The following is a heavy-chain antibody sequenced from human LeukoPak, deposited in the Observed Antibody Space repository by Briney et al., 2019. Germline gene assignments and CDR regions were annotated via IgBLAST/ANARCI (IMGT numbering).Heavy chain of an antibody. D-gene: IGHD6-13*01. CDR3: ARGPRAAADDY. CDR2: INAGNGNT. J-gene: IGHJ4*02. CDR1: GYTFINFA. Sequence: ASVKVSCKAPGYTFINFAINWGRQAPGQRPEWMGWINAGNGNTKYSQKFQGRVTITRDTSASTAYMELSSLTSEDTAVYYCARGPRAAADDYWGQGTLVTVSS. V-gene: IGHV1-3*01.